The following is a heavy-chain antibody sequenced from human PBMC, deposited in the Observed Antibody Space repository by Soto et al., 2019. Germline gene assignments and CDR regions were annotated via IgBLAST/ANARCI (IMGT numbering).Heavy chain of an antibody. D-gene: IGHD6-19*01. Sequence: QVPLVQSGAEVKKPGSSVKVSCKTSGGTFSSYTISWVRQAPGQGLEWVGMVSPILGIPNYAQKFQGRVTITADKSTRTAHMELSSLRSEDTAVYFCASAPAVEEFFDYWGQGTLVTVSS. CDR2: VSPILGIP. V-gene: IGHV1-69*02. CDR1: GGTFSSYT. J-gene: IGHJ4*02. CDR3: ASAPAVEEFFDY.